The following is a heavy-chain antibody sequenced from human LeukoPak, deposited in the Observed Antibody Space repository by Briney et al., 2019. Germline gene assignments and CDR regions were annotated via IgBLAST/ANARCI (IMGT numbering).Heavy chain of an antibody. CDR1: GFTFSSYS. CDR3: ARGGGLDV. Sequence: GGCLRLSCAASGFTFSSYSMNWVRQAPGKGLEWVSSISSSSSYIYYADSVKGRFTISRDNAKNSLYLQMSNLRAEDTAVYFCARGGGLDVWGQGATVTVSS. J-gene: IGHJ6*02. CDR2: ISSSSSYI. V-gene: IGHV3-21*04. D-gene: IGHD3-16*01.